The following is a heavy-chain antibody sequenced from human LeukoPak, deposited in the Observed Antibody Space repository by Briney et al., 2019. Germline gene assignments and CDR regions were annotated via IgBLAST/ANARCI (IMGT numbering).Heavy chain of an antibody. J-gene: IGHJ5*02. Sequence: SETLSLTCTVSGGSISGSDYYWGWIRQPPGKGLEWIAGIYYSGSTYYSPSLKSGVTISVDTSKNQFSLKLRSVTATDTAVYYCARGLTPGYTYGGCFDPWGQGTLVTVSS. CDR3: ARGLTPGYTYGGCFDP. V-gene: IGHV4-39*01. CDR2: IYYSGST. D-gene: IGHD5-24*01. CDR1: GGSISGSDYY.